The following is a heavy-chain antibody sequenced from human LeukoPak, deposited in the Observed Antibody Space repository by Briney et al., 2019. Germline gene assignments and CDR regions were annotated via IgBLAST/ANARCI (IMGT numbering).Heavy chain of an antibody. J-gene: IGHJ2*01. CDR2: IHYDNRTI. CDR3: ATASYYDTSGFKSYWYFDI. Sequence: GGSLRLSCATSGLSFSNFAMNWVRRAPGKGLEWVSYIHYDNRTIYYADSVKGRFVISRDNAKNTVFLQLNRLRVEDTAVYYCATASYYDTSGFKSYWYFDIWGRGTLVTVSS. D-gene: IGHD3-22*01. V-gene: IGHV3-48*01. CDR1: GLSFSNFA.